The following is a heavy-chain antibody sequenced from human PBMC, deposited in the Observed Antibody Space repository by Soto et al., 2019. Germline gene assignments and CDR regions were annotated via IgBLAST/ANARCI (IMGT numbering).Heavy chain of an antibody. V-gene: IGHV3-21*01. D-gene: IGHD4-17*01. CDR1: GFTFSSYS. CDR3: ARDGTVTNAFDI. CDR2: ISRSSSYI. J-gene: IGHJ3*02. Sequence: GGSLRLSCAASGFTFSSYSMNWVRQAPGKGLEWVSSISRSSSYIYYADSVKGRFTISRDNAKNSLYLQMNSLRAEDTAVYYCARDGTVTNAFDIWGQGTMVTVSS.